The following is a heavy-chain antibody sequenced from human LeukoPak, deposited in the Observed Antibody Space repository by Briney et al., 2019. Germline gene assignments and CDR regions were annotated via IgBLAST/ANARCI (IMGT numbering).Heavy chain of an antibody. V-gene: IGHV3-48*02. CDR2: ISSSSSTI. CDR3: ARDSTRITIFGVVISSAGNHYCGMDV. Sequence: GGSLRPSCAASGFTFSSYSMNWVRQAPGKGLEWVSYISSSSSTIYYADSVKGRFTISRDNAKNSLYLQMNSLRDEDTAVYYCARDSTRITIFGVVISSAGNHYCGMDVWGQGTTVTVSS. CDR1: GFTFSSYS. D-gene: IGHD3-3*01. J-gene: IGHJ6*02.